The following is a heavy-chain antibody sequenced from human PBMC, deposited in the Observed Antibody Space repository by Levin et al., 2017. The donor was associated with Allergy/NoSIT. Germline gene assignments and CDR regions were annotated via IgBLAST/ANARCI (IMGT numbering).Heavy chain of an antibody. CDR1: GITFSSYA. Sequence: GESLKISCAASGITFSSYAMSWVRQAPGKGLEWVSAISGSGGSTYYADSVKGRFTISRDNSKNTLYLQMNSLRAEDTAVYYCAKDLDSSWYNWFDPWGQGTLVTVSS. J-gene: IGHJ5*02. CDR2: ISGSGGST. V-gene: IGHV3-23*01. CDR3: AKDLDSSWYNWFDP. D-gene: IGHD6-13*01.